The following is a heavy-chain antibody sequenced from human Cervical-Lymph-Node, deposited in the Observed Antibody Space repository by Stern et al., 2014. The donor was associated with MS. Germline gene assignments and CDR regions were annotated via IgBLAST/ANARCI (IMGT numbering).Heavy chain of an antibody. Sequence: VQLVESGGGLIQRGGSLRLSWVASEFTRRTYSMYWVRQAPGKGLEWISHISRDGSVRHYADSVKGRFIVSRDNSLNSLYLQMNSLNDDDTGIYYCARDATGDLWGRGTVVTVSS. V-gene: IGHV3-48*02. D-gene: IGHD1-1*01. CDR1: EFTRRTYS. J-gene: IGHJ2*01. CDR2: ISRDGSVR. CDR3: ARDATGDL.